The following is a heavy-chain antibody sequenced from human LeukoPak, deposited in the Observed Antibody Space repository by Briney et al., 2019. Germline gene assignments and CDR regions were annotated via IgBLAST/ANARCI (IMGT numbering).Heavy chain of an antibody. CDR2: ISDSGLTT. CDR1: GHRFTSHA. Sequence: GGSLRLSYATSGHRFTSHAMSWARQAPAKGLEEVAGISDSGLTTHYAESVKRRYTNSRDNPKNTLYRPMNSLRAEDTAVYFCTKDPGVWLLGHDYWGQGTQVTVSS. J-gene: IGHJ4*02. CDR3: TKDPGVWLLGHDY. D-gene: IGHD2-2*03. V-gene: IGHV3-23*01.